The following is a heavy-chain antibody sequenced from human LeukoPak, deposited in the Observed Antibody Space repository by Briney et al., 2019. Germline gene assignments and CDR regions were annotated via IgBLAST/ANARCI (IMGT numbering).Heavy chain of an antibody. V-gene: IGHV3-48*03. CDR2: ISSSGSTI. D-gene: IGHD1-7*01. CDR3: AIGGWNYAFNY. J-gene: IGHJ4*02. CDR1: GFTFNTYE. Sequence: GGSLRLSCAASGFTFNTYEMKWVRQAPGKGMEWVSYISSSGSTIYYADYVKGGFTISRHNAKNSLYLQMNSLRAEDTAVYYCAIGGWNYAFNYWGQGTLVTVSS.